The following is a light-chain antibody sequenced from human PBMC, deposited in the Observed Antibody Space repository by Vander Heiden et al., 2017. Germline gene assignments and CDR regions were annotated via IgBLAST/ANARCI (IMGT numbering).Light chain of an antibody. J-gene: IGKJ1*01. V-gene: IGKV1-5*03. Sequence: DIQMTQSPSTLSASVGDRVTITCRASQSISSWLAWYQQKPGKAPKLLIYKASSLESGVPARFSGSGSGTEFTLTISSLQPDDLAAYYCQQYNSNPLAFGQGTKVEIK. CDR3: QQYNSNPLA. CDR1: QSISSW. CDR2: KAS.